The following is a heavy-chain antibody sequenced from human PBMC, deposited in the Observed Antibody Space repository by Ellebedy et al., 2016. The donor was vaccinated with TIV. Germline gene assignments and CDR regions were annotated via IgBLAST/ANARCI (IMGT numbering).Heavy chain of an antibody. D-gene: IGHD5-24*01. J-gene: IGHJ4*03. V-gene: IGHV4-34*01. Sequence: SETLSLTCAVYGGSFSGYYWSWIRQPPGKGLEWIGEINHSGSTNYNPSLKSRVTISVDTSKNQFSLKLSSVTAVDTAVYYCAREMATTNPIDYWGQGTTVTVSS. CDR1: GGSFSGYY. CDR3: AREMATTNPIDY. CDR2: INHSGST.